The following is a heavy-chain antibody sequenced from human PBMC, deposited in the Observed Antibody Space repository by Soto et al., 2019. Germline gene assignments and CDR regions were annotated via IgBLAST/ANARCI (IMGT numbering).Heavy chain of an antibody. J-gene: IGHJ5*02. CDR1: GGSIRSYY. V-gene: IGHV4-59*01. CDR3: ARCPIDHNWFDP. Sequence: ASETLSLTCTVSGGSIRSYYWSWIRQPPGKGLEWIGYIYYSGSTNYNPSLKSRVTISVDTSKNQFSLRLTSVTAADTAVYYCARCPIDHNWFDPWGQGTLVTVSS. D-gene: IGHD3-9*01. CDR2: IYYSGST.